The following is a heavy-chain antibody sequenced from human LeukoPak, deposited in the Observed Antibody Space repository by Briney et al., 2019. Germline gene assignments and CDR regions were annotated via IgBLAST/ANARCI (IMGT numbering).Heavy chain of an antibody. CDR1: GGSFSGYY. J-gene: IGHJ6*02. CDR2: INHSGST. V-gene: IGHV4-34*01. D-gene: IGHD2-2*01. Sequence: PSETLSLTCAVYGGSFSGYYWSWIRQPPGKGLEWIGEINHSGSTNYNPSLKSRVTISVDTSKNQFSLKLSSVTAADTAVYYCARDGCSSTSCYENYGMDVWGQGTTVTVSS. CDR3: ARDGCSSTSCYENYGMDV.